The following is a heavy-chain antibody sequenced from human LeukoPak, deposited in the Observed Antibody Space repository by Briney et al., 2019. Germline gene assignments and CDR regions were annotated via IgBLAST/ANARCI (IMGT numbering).Heavy chain of an antibody. V-gene: IGHV3-9*01. Sequence: GGSLRLSCAASGFIFDDYAMHWVRQVPGKGREWVSGISWNSDMIGYADSVKGRFTISRDNAKNSLNLQMNSLRPEDTALYYCAGYCTSSRCYGDDYWGQGTLVTVSS. CDR2: ISWNSDMI. CDR1: GFIFDDYA. CDR3: AGYCTSSRCYGDDY. D-gene: IGHD2-2*01. J-gene: IGHJ4*02.